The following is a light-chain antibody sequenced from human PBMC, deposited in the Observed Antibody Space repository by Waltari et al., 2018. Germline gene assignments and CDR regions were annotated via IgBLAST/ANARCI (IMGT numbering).Light chain of an antibody. V-gene: IGKV3-15*01. CDR1: QSVSRK. J-gene: IGKJ1*01. CDR2: DTS. CDR3: QQYSNWPPWT. Sequence: EIMMTQSPATLSVSPGERATLPCRVSQSVSRKLAWYQQKPGQAPRLLIYDTSSRATHIPARFSGSGSGTEFTLTISSLQSEDFAVYYCQQYSNWPPWTFSQGTKVEI.